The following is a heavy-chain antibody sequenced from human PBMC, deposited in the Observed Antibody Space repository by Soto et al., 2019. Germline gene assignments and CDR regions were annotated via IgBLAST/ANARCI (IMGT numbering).Heavy chain of an antibody. Sequence: SETLSLTCAVSGDSISSNTYYWGWIRQPPGKGLEWIGSIYSSGSTYYNPSLKSRVSLSVDTSKKQFSLQLSSVTAADTAVYYCARHGGYSYGNFDYWGQGTPVTGSS. V-gene: IGHV4-39*01. CDR1: GDSISSNTYY. J-gene: IGHJ4*02. CDR3: ARHGGYSYGNFDY. D-gene: IGHD5-18*01. CDR2: IYSSGST.